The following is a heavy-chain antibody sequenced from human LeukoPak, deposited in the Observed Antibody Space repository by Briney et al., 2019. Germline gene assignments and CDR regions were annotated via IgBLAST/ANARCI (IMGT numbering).Heavy chain of an antibody. CDR1: GFTFSNHA. CDR2: ISGGGGTT. CDR3: AKDRPPESYYHYYGMDV. V-gene: IGHV3-23*01. Sequence: GGSLRLSCAASGFTFSNHAMSWVRQAPGKGLEWVSAISGGGGTTYYADSVKGRFTISRDNSKNMLYLQMNSLRAEDTAVYYRAKDRPPESYYHYYGMDVWGQGTTVTVSS. J-gene: IGHJ6*02.